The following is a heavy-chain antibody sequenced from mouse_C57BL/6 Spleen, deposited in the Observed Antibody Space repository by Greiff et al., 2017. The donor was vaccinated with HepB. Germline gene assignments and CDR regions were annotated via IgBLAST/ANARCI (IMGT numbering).Heavy chain of an antibody. J-gene: IGHJ2*01. Sequence: EVQVVESGGGLVKPGGSLKLSCAASGFTFSDYGMHWVRQAPEKGLEWVAYISSGSSTIYYADTVKGRFTISRDNAKNTLFLQMTSLRSEDTAMYYCARPGDYGSIPYYFDYWGQGTTLTVSS. V-gene: IGHV5-17*01. CDR1: GFTFSDYG. CDR3: ARPGDYGSIPYYFDY. CDR2: ISSGSSTI. D-gene: IGHD1-1*01.